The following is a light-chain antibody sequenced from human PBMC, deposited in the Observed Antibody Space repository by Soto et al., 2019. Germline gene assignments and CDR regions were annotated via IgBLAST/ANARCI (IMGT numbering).Light chain of an antibody. J-gene: IGLJ1*01. Sequence: LTQPASVSGSPGRSITLSCTGTSSDVGDFDYVSWYQQHPRKAPKLMIYEVSYRPSGVSNRFSGSKSGNTASLTISGLQAEDEADYYCSSYTSTSTFYVFGTGTKVTVL. V-gene: IGLV2-14*01. CDR2: EVS. CDR1: SSDVGDFDY. CDR3: SSYTSTSTFYV.